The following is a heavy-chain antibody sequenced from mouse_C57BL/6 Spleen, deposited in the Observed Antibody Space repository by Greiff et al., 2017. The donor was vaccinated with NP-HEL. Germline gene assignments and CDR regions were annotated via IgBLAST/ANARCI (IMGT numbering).Heavy chain of an antibody. J-gene: IGHJ3*01. V-gene: IGHV1-18*01. CDR3: ARSGGYYWFAY. Sequence: VQLKESGPELVKPGASVKIPCKASGYTFTDYNMDWVKQSHGKSLEWIGDINPNNGGTIYNQKFKGKATLTVDKSSSTAYMELRSLTSEDTAVYYCARSGGYYWFAYWGQGTLVTVSA. D-gene: IGHD2-3*01. CDR2: INPNNGGT. CDR1: GYTFTDYN.